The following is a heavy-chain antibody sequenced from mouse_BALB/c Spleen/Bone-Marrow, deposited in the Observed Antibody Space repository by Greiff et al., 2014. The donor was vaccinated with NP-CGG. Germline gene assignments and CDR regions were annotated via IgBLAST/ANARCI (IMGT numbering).Heavy chain of an antibody. CDR3: ARSGTLGAIDY. D-gene: IGHD3-3*01. Sequence: DVKLVESGGGLVQPGGSRKLSCAASGFTFSSFGMHWVRQAPEKGLEWVAYISSGSSTIYYADTMKGRFTISRDNPKNTLFLQMTSLRSEDTAMYYCARSGTLGAIDYWGQGTSVTVSS. CDR1: GFTFSSFG. J-gene: IGHJ4*01. V-gene: IGHV5-17*02. CDR2: ISSGSSTI.